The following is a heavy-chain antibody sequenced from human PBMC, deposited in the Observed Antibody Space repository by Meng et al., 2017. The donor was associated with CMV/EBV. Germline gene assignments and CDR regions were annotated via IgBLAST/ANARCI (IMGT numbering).Heavy chain of an antibody. D-gene: IGHD3-3*01. Sequence: SGSTLVKPTQTLTLTCTFSGFSLSTSGVGVGWIRQPPGKALEWLALIYWNDDKRYSPSLKSRLTITKDTSKNQVVLTMTNMDPVDTATYYCAHRRGVSWSGRAPDAFDIWGQGTMVTVSS. J-gene: IGHJ3*02. V-gene: IGHV2-5*01. CDR3: AHRRGVSWSGRAPDAFDI. CDR1: GFSLSTSGVG. CDR2: IYWNDDK.